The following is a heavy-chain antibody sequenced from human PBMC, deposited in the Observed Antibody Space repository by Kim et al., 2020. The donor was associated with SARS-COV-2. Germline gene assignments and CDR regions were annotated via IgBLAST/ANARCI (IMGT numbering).Heavy chain of an antibody. CDR3: ARGYSSSWYGVFYYYYGMDV. J-gene: IGHJ6*02. Sequence: SETLSLTCAVYGGSFSGYYWSWIRQPPGKGLEWIGEINHSGSTNYNPSLKSRVTISVDTSKNQFSLKLSSVTAADTAVYYCARGYSSSWYGVFYYYYGMDVWGQGTTVTVSS. D-gene: IGHD6-13*01. V-gene: IGHV4-34*01. CDR2: INHSGST. CDR1: GGSFSGYY.